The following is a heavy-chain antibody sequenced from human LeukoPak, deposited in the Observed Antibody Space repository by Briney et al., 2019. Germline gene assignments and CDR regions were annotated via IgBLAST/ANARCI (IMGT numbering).Heavy chain of an antibody. CDR1: GFTFSSYA. Sequence: GGSLRLSCAASGFTFSSYAMSWVRQTPGKGLEWVSAISGSGGSTYYADSVKGRFTISRDNSKNTLYLQMNSLRAEDTAVYYCAKDMQRGGVEVSSSWYGRRSGIDYWGQGTLVTVSS. CDR3: AKDMQRGGVEVSSSWYGRRSGIDY. CDR2: ISGSGGST. V-gene: IGHV3-23*01. J-gene: IGHJ4*02. D-gene: IGHD6-13*01.